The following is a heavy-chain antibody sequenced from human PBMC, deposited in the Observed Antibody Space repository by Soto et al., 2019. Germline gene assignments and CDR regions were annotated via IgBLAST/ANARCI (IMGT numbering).Heavy chain of an antibody. V-gene: IGHV1-46*01. CDR1: EYEYTGYY. J-gene: IGHJ6*02. CDR3: ARDSIVVVGRSYYYYGMDV. CDR2: INPSGGST. D-gene: IGHD2-15*01. Sequence: ASVEVSCRAAEYEYTGYYMHCVRQAPGQGLEWMGIINPSGGSTSYAQKFQGRVTMTRDTSTSTVYMELSSLRSEDTAVYYCARDSIVVVGRSYYYYGMDVWGQGTTVTVSS.